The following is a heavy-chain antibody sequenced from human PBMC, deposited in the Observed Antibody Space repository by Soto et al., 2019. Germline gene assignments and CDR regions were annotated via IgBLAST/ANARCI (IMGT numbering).Heavy chain of an antibody. D-gene: IGHD1-7*01. V-gene: IGHV3-30-3*01. Sequence: GGSLRLSCAASGFTFSSYAMHWVRQAPGKGLEWVAVISYDGSNKYYADSVKGRFTISRDHSKNTLFLQMNSLRAEDTAVYYCAGVHSDWHSFAYGGAGTLVTVS. CDR3: AGVHSDWHSFAY. CDR1: GFTFSSYA. J-gene: IGHJ4*02. CDR2: ISYDGSNK.